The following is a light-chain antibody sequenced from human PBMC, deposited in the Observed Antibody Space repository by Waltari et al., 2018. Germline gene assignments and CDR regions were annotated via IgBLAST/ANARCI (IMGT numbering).Light chain of an antibody. J-gene: IGKJ4*02. V-gene: IGKV2-28*01. CDR1: QSLLHSNGYNY. Sequence: DIVMTPSPLSLPVTPGEPASISCRSSQSLLHSNGYNYLDWYLRKPVQSPQRLIVLGSNRAAGVPDRFSGSGSGTDFTMKISRVEAEDVGVYYCMQALQTPRLTFGGGTKVEIK. CDR2: LGS. CDR3: MQALQTPRLT.